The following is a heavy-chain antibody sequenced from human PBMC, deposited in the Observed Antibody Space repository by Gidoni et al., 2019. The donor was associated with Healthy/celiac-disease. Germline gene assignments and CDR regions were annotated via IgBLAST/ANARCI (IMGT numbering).Heavy chain of an antibody. V-gene: IGHV1-2*02. CDR1: GYTFTGYY. CDR3: ARGGTAGYYYYYMDV. CDR2: INPNSGGT. J-gene: IGHJ6*03. Sequence: QVQLVQSGAEVKNPVASVKVSCKASGYTFTGYYMHWVRQAPGQGLEWMGWINPNSGGTNYGQKFQGRVTMTRDTSISTAYMELSRLRSDDTAVYYCARGGTAGYYYYYMDVWGKGTTVTVSS. D-gene: IGHD1-1*01.